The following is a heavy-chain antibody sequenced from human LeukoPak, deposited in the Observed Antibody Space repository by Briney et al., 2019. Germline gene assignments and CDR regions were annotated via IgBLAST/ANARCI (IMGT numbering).Heavy chain of an antibody. J-gene: IGHJ3*02. CDR3: AKSLFTSATGTGRAFHI. D-gene: IGHD1-1*01. Sequence: PGGSLRLSCAASGFTFSMFPMGWVRQAPGMGLEWVSAISASGDVTFYADSLRGRFTISRDNSKSTLYLQMNGLRAEDTAVFYCAKSLFTSATGTGRAFHIWGQGTRVTVSS. CDR2: ISASGDVT. V-gene: IGHV3-23*01. CDR1: GFTFSMFP.